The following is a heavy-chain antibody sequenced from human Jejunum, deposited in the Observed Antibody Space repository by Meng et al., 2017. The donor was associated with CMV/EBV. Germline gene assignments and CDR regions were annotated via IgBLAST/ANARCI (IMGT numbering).Heavy chain of an antibody. J-gene: IGHJ4*02. V-gene: IGHV3-7*01. Sequence: FTLSDHYMDWVRQAPGKGLEWVANIKQDGSEKYYVDSVKGRFIISRDNANNSLYLQMNSLRAEDTAVYYCARNPVTNRRGSHFDYWGQGTLVTVSS. CDR2: IKQDGSEK. D-gene: IGHD4-17*01. CDR3: ARNPVTNRRGSHFDY. CDR1: FTLSDHY.